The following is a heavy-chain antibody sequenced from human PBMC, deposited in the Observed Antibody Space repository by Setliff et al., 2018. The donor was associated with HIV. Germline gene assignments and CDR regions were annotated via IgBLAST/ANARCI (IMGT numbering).Heavy chain of an antibody. CDR3: ARGPKGSSGYAGDY. CDR1: GYTFTSYD. D-gene: IGHD3-22*01. V-gene: IGHV1-8*01. J-gene: IGHJ4*02. Sequence: ASVKVSCKASGYTFTSYDINWVRQATGQGLEWMGWMNPNSGNTGYAQKFQGRVTMTRNTSISTAYMELSSLRSEDTAVCYCARGPKGSSGYAGDYWGQGTLVTVSS. CDR2: MNPNSGNT.